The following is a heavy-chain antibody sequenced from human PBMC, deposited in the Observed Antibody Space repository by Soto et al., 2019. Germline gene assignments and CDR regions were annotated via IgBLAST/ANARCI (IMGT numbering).Heavy chain of an antibody. J-gene: IGHJ4*02. CDR2: ISGSGGST. Sequence: EVQLLEAGGGLVQPGGSLRLSCAASGFTFSSYAMSWVRQAPGKGLEWVSAISGSGGSTYYADSVKGRFTISRDNSKNTLYLQMNSLRAEDTAVYYCAKDLFGISVNAYWGQGTLVTVSS. CDR3: AKDLFGISVNAY. D-gene: IGHD1-20*01. V-gene: IGHV3-23*01. CDR1: GFTFSSYA.